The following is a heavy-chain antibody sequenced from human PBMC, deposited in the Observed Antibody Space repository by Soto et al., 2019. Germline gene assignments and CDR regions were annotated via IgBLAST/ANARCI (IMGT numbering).Heavy chain of an antibody. Sequence: QVQLQESGPGLVRPSETLSLTCTVSGASLTSGSYYWSWVRSPPGKGLEWIAYIYRSGSTNYNPSLKSRATISVDTSKNQFSLRLTSVTPADTAMYYCARWKYSYADLPGDWFDSWGQGTLVTVSS. CDR3: ARWKYSYADLPGDWFDS. CDR1: GASLTSGSYY. CDR2: IYRSGST. J-gene: IGHJ5*01. V-gene: IGHV4-61*01. D-gene: IGHD3-16*01.